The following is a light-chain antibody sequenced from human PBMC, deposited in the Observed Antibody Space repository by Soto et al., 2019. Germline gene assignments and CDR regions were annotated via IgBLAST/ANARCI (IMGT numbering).Light chain of an antibody. J-gene: IGKJ5*01. CDR3: QQYDNSIT. Sequence: PGERATLSCRASQRISSSYLAWYQQKPGQAPRLLIYGASTRAAGIPERFSGSGSGTDFTLTISRLEPEDFAVFYCQQYDNSITFGQGTRLEIE. CDR1: QRISSSY. V-gene: IGKV3-20*01. CDR2: GAS.